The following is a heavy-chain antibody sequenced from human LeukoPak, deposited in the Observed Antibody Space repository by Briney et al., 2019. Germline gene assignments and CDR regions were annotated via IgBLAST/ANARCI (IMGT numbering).Heavy chain of an antibody. D-gene: IGHD2-8*01. Sequence: GGSLRLSCAASGFTFNTYGMRWVRQAPGKGVAWVSYISSSGSTIYYADSVKGRFTISRDNARNSLYLQMNSLRAEDTAVYYCAREPNQGLDYWGQGTLVTVSS. CDR2: ISSSGSTI. J-gene: IGHJ4*02. V-gene: IGHV3-48*04. CDR3: AREPNQGLDY. CDR1: GFTFNTYG.